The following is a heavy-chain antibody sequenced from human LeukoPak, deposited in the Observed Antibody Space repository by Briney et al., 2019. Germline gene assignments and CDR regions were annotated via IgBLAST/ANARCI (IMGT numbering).Heavy chain of an antibody. CDR3: AKDYDFWSGYYFDY. CDR2: ISGSGGST. V-gene: IGHV3-23*01. D-gene: IGHD3-3*01. J-gene: IGHJ4*02. Sequence: GGSLNLSCQASGSTFSSFAMGWVRQAPGKGREWVSAISGSGGSTYYAGSVKGRFTISRDNSKNTLYLQMNSLRAEDTAVYYCAKDYDFWSGYYFDYWGQGTVVTVSS. CDR1: GSTFSSFA.